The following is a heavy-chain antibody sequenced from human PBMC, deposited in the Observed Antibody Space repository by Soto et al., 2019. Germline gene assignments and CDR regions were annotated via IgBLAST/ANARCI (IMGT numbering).Heavy chain of an antibody. D-gene: IGHD4-17*01. CDR2: MNPNSGNT. V-gene: IGHV1-8*01. J-gene: IGHJ4*02. CDR1: GYTFTSYD. CDR3: ARSTNDYGDRH. Sequence: QVQLVQSGAEVKKPGASVKVSCKASGYTFTSYDINWVRQATGQGLEWMGWMNPNSGNTGYAQKFQARXTXTXXTSISTAYMELSSLRSEDTAVYYCARSTNDYGDRHWGQGTLVTVSS.